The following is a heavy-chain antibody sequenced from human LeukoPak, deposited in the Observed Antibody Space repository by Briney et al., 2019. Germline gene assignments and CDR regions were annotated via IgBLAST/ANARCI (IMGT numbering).Heavy chain of an antibody. CDR2: IYYSGST. Sequence: ETSETLSLACTVSGGSISGSSYYWGWIRQPPGKGLEWIGSIYYSGSTYYNPSLKSRVTISVDTSKNQFSLKLNSVTATDTAVNYCARHYGPWGQGTLVTVSS. CDR1: GGSISGSSYY. V-gene: IGHV4-39*01. D-gene: IGHD3-10*01. J-gene: IGHJ4*02. CDR3: ARHYGP.